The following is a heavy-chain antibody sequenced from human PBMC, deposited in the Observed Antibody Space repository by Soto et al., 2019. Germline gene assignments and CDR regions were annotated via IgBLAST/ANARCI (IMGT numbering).Heavy chain of an antibody. CDR3: ASHYSSGYYYGYYFEY. Sequence: GGSLRLSCAASGLTVNSNHMTWVRQAPGKGLEWVSIIYSGGAAYYADSVKGRFTISRDNSKNTLSLQLNSLRAEDTAVYYCASHYSSGYYYGYYFEYWGQGTLVTVSS. V-gene: IGHV3-66*04. J-gene: IGHJ4*02. D-gene: IGHD3-22*01. CDR1: GLTVNSNH. CDR2: IYSGGAA.